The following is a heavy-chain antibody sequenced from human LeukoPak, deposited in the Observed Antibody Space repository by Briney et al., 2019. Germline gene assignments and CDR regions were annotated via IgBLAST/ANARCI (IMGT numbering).Heavy chain of an antibody. V-gene: IGHV3-48*03. Sequence: GGSLRLSCAASGFTFSSYEVNWVRQAPGKGLEWVSYISSSGSTIYYADSVKGRFTISRDNAKNSLYLQMNSLRAEDTAVYYCARDPQPLWFGEFYFDYWGQGTLVTVSS. J-gene: IGHJ4*02. CDR2: ISSSGSTI. CDR3: ARDPQPLWFGEFYFDY. D-gene: IGHD3-10*01. CDR1: GFTFSSYE.